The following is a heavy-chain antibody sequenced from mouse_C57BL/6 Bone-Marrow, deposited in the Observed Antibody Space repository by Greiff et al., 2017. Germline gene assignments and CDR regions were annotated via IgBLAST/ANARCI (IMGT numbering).Heavy chain of an antibody. D-gene: IGHD1-1*01. CDR1: GYTFTDYY. CDR2: INPYNGGT. J-gene: IGHJ2*01. V-gene: IGHV1-19*01. Sequence: EVQLQQSGPVLVKPGASVKMSCKASGYTFTDYYMNWVKQSHGKSLEWIGVINPYNGGTSYNQKFKGKATLTVDKSSSTAYMELNSLTSEDSAVYYCASAITTVVFDYWGQGTTLTVSS. CDR3: ASAITTVVFDY.